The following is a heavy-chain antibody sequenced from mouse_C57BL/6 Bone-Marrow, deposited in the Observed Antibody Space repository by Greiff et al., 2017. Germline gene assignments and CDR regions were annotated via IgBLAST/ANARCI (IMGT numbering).Heavy chain of an antibody. Sequence: EVKLVESGGGLVKPGGSLKLSCAASGFTFSSYAMSWVRQTPEKRLEWVATISDGGSYTYYPDNVKGRFTISRDNAKNNLYLQMSHLKSEDTAMYYCARDACYYDGWYFDVWGTGTTVTVSS. V-gene: IGHV5-4*01. D-gene: IGHD1-1*01. CDR1: GFTFSSYA. CDR3: ARDACYYDGWYFDV. CDR2: ISDGGSYT. J-gene: IGHJ1*03.